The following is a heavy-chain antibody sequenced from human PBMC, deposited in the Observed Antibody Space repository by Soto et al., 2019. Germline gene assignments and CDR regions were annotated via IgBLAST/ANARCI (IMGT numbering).Heavy chain of an antibody. D-gene: IGHD6-13*01. Sequence: QVQLQESGPGLVQPSGTLSLTCAVSGDSISNSHWWSWVRQTPGKGLEWIGETYHSGTTNYNPSLKTRVTISIDKSKNQFSLKMNSVTAADTAVYYCAREVNSSPARGPNWFDPWGQGTLVTVSS. V-gene: IGHV4-4*02. CDR1: GDSISNSHW. CDR3: AREVNSSPARGPNWFDP. CDR2: TYHSGTT. J-gene: IGHJ5*02.